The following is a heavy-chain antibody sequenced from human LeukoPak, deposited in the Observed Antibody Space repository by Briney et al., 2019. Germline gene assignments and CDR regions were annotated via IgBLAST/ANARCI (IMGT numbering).Heavy chain of an antibody. V-gene: IGHV1-69*06. J-gene: IGHJ6*03. D-gene: IGHD6-13*01. CDR2: IIPMFGTA. Sequence: GASVKVSCKASGGTFSSYAISWVRQAPGQGLEWMGGIIPMFGTANCAQKFQGRVTITADKSTRTAYMEVSSLRSEDTAVCYCARVLYSSSRASGFDYYYYYYMDVWGKGTTVTVSS. CDR3: ARVLYSSSRASGFDYYYYYYMDV. CDR1: GGTFSSYA.